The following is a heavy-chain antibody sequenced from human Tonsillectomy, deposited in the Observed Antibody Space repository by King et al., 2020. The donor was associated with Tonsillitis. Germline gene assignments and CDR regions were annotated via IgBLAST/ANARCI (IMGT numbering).Heavy chain of an antibody. Sequence: VQLPQWGAGLLQPSETLSLTCAVYRGSFSGFYWSWIRQPPGKGLEWIGEINHSGSTNYNPSLKSRVTISVDTSKNQFSLKLSSVTAADTAVYYCARGVTMNSWGQGTLVTVSS. J-gene: IGHJ4*02. V-gene: IGHV4-34*01. CDR3: ARGVTMNS. CDR2: INHSGST. CDR1: RGSFSGFY. D-gene: IGHD3-22*01.